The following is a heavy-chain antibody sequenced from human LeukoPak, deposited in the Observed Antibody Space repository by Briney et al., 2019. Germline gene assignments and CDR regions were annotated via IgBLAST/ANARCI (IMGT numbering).Heavy chain of an antibody. Sequence: PSETLSLTCTVSGGSISGYYWSWIRQSPGKGLEWIGYIYYSGSTNYNPSLTSRVTMSVDTSKNHFSLKVSSVTAADTAVYYCARAVVVAATVKWFDPWGQGTLVTVSS. CDR1: GGSISGYY. D-gene: IGHD2-15*01. V-gene: IGHV4-59*01. J-gene: IGHJ5*02. CDR3: ARAVVVAATVKWFDP. CDR2: IYYSGST.